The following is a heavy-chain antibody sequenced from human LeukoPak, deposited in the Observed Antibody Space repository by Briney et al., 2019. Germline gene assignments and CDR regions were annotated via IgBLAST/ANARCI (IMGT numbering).Heavy chain of an antibody. CDR3: ARDSEQPIFDY. D-gene: IGHD1/OR15-1a*01. CDR2: ISSSSSYI. Sequence: GGSLRLSCAASGFTFSSYSMNWVRQAPGKGLEWVSSISSSSSYICYADSVKGRFTISRDNAKNSLYLQMNSLRAEDTAVYYCARDSEQPIFDYGGQGTLVTVSS. CDR1: GFTFSSYS. J-gene: IGHJ4*02. V-gene: IGHV3-21*01.